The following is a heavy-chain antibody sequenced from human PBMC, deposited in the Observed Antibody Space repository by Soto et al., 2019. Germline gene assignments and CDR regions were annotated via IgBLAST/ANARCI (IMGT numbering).Heavy chain of an antibody. CDR3: ARRDCSGGSCYSARYLDY. J-gene: IGHJ4*02. CDR1: GGSISSNNW. D-gene: IGHD2-15*01. V-gene: IGHV4-4*02. Sequence: QVQLQESGPGLVKPSGTLSLTCDVSGGSISSNNWWSWVRQTPGKGLEWIGEIYHSGSTNYNPSLKSRVTISVDKAKNQFSLKLNSVAAADTAVYYCARRDCSGGSCYSARYLDYWGQGTLVTVSS. CDR2: IYHSGST.